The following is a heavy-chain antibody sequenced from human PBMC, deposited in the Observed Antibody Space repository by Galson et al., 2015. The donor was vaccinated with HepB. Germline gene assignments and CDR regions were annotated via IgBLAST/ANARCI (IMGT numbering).Heavy chain of an antibody. J-gene: IGHJ6*02. Sequence: SVKVSCKASGYTFTSYAMHWVRQAPGQRLEWMGWINAGNGNTKYSQKFQGRVTITRDTSASTAYMELSSLRSEDTAVYYCAFGVVTNYYYGMDVWGQGTTVTVSS. D-gene: IGHD3-3*01. V-gene: IGHV1-3*01. CDR2: INAGNGNT. CDR1: GYTFTSYA. CDR3: AFGVVTNYYYGMDV.